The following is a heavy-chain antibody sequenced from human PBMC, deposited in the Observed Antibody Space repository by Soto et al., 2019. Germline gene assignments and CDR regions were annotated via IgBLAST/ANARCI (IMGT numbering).Heavy chain of an antibody. CDR2: ITPSSSYI. V-gene: IGHV3-21*01. CDR3: ARSWSDYGDFDY. CDR1: GFTFSTYS. Sequence: GGSLRLSCAASGFTFSTYSVAWVRQAPGKGPEWVSSITPSSSYIYYADSLRGRFTISRDNAKNSLFLQINSLRAEDTAVYYCARSWSDYGDFDYWGQGALVTSPQ. D-gene: IGHD4-17*01. J-gene: IGHJ4*02.